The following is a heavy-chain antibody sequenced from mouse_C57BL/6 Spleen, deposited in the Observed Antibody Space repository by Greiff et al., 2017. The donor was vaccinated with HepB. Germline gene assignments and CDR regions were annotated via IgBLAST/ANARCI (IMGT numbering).Heavy chain of an antibody. Sequence: QVQLQQPGAELVKPGASVKLSCKASGYTFTSYWMHWVKQRPGQGLEWIGMIHPNSGSTNYNEKFKSKATLTVDKSSSTAYMQLSSLTSEDSAVYYCARGQLSLASAMDYWGQGTSVTVSS. J-gene: IGHJ4*01. CDR2: IHPNSGST. CDR1: GYTFTSYW. CDR3: ARGQLSLASAMDY. D-gene: IGHD4-1*02. V-gene: IGHV1-64*01.